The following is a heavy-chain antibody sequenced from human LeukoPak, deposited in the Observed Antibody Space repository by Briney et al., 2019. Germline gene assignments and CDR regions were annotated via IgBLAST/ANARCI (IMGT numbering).Heavy chain of an antibody. CDR2: IYYSGST. CDR3: ARVWSGYYIRYYYYYMDV. CDR1: GGSISSSSYY. V-gene: IGHV4-39*01. Sequence: SETLSLTCTVSGGSISSSSYYWGWIRQPPGKGLEWIGSIYYSGSTYYNPSLKSRVTISVDTSKNQFSLKLSSVTAADTAVYYCARVWSGYYIRYYYYYMDVWGKGTTVTVSS. D-gene: IGHD3-3*01. J-gene: IGHJ6*03.